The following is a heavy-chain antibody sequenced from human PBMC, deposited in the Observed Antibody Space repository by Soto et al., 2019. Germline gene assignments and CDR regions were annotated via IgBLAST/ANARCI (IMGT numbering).Heavy chain of an antibody. V-gene: IGHV3-33*03. D-gene: IGHD1-26*01. CDR3: ARAQYTGSYFDACGV. J-gene: IGHJ3*01. CDR2: IWYDGSNK. CDR1: GFSFSSYG. Sequence: LRLSFAASGFSFSSYGMHWVRQAPGKGLDWVAGIWYDGSNKYYAESVKGRFTISRDNSKNTLYVQMNSLTVEDTAVYYCARAQYTGSYFDACGVWGQGTMVTVSS.